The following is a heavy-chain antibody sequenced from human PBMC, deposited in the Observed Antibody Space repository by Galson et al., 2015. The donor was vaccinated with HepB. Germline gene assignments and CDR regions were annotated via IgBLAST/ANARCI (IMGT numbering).Heavy chain of an antibody. Sequence: ETLSLTCAVSGYSISSGYYWGWIRQPPGKGLEWIGSIYHSGSTYYNPSLKSRVTISVDTYKNQFSLKLSSVTAADTAVYYCARDPPMGWYSSGWYSSGWYAYFDYWGQGTLVTVSS. J-gene: IGHJ4*02. V-gene: IGHV4-38-2*02. D-gene: IGHD6-19*01. CDR3: ARDPPMGWYSSGWYSSGWYAYFDY. CDR2: IYHSGST. CDR1: GYSISSGYY.